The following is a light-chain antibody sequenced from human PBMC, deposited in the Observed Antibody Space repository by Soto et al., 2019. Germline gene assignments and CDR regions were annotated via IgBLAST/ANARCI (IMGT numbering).Light chain of an antibody. V-gene: IGKV3-20*01. Sequence: EIVLKQSPDTLSLSPGERATLSCRASQSVRSNYLAWYQQKPGQAPRFLIYDASSRATGIPDRFSGSGSGTDFTLTISGLEPEDFAVYYCQQYGSTPLTFGGGTKVDIK. CDR1: QSVRSNY. CDR2: DAS. CDR3: QQYGSTPLT. J-gene: IGKJ4*01.